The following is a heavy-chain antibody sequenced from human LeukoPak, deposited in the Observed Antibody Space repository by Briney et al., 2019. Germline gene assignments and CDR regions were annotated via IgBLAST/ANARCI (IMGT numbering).Heavy chain of an antibody. CDR2: IWYGGSNK. CDR3: AKEAGYGDSYPLDY. J-gene: IGHJ4*02. D-gene: IGHD4-17*01. Sequence: GRSLRLSCAASGFTFSSYGMHWVRQAPGKGLEWVAVIWYGGSNKYYADSVKGRFTISRDNSKNTLYLQMNSLRAEDTAVYYCAKEAGYGDSYPLDYWGQGTLVTVSS. V-gene: IGHV3-30*18. CDR1: GFTFSSYG.